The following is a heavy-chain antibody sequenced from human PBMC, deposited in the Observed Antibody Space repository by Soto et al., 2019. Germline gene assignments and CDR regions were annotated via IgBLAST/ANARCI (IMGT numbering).Heavy chain of an antibody. D-gene: IGHD5-12*01. J-gene: IGHJ6*03. CDR1: GYAFTSYD. V-gene: IGHV1-8*01. CDR2: MNPNSGNT. CDR3: ARVATSDYYYMDV. Sequence: ASVKVSCKASGYAFTSYDINWVRQATGHGLEWMGWMNPNSGNTGYAQKFQGRVTMTRNTSISTAYMELSSLRFEDTAVYYCARVATSDYYYMDVWGKGTTVTVSS.